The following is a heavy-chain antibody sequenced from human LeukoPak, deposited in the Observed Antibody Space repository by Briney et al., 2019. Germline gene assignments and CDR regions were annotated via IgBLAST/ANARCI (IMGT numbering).Heavy chain of an antibody. Sequence: GASVKVSCKASGYTFTDYGISWVRQAPGQGLEWMGWISAYNGHTNHAQNLQGRVTMTTDTSTTTAYMEVRSLRSDDTAVYYCARDREQWRANLYAMDVWGQGTTVTVSS. CDR3: ARDREQWRANLYAMDV. CDR2: ISAYNGHT. J-gene: IGHJ6*02. V-gene: IGHV1-18*01. CDR1: GYTFTDYG. D-gene: IGHD6-19*01.